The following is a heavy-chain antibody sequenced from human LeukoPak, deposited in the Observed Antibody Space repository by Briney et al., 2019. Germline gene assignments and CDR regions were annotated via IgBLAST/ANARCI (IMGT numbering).Heavy chain of an antibody. D-gene: IGHD1-14*01. CDR1: GFTFDDYA. J-gene: IGHJ4*02. CDR3: EPGDATDY. CDR2: ISWNSGSI. Sequence: PGRSLRLSCAASGFTFDDYAMHWVRQAPGKGLEWVSGISWNSGSIGYADSVKGRFTISRDNAKNSLYLQMNSLRAEDTAVYYCEPGDATDYWGQGTLVTVSS. V-gene: IGHV3-9*01.